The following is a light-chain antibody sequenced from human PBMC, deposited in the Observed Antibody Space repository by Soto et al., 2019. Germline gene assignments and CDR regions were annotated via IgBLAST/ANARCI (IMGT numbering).Light chain of an antibody. V-gene: IGKV1-12*01. CDR3: QQANSFPWT. J-gene: IGKJ1*01. CDR2: AAS. Sequence: DIQMTQSPSSVSASVGDRVTMTCRASQGINSWLAWYQQKPGKAPKLLIYAASNLQSGDPSRFSGSGSGTDFTLTISSLQPEDFATYYCQQANSFPWTFGQGTKVDIK. CDR1: QGINSW.